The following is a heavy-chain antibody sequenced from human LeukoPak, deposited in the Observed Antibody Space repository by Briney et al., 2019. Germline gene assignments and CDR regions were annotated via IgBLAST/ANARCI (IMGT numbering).Heavy chain of an antibody. CDR3: ARDGLVGWEQNYLIDY. CDR1: GGSISSSSYY. V-gene: IGHV4-39*07. D-gene: IGHD1-26*01. J-gene: IGHJ4*02. CDR2: IYYSGST. Sequence: SETLSLTCTVSGGSISSSSYYWGWIRQPPGKGLEWIGSIYYSGSTYYNPSLKSRVTISVDTSKNQFSLKLSSVTAADTAVYYCARDGLVGWEQNYLIDYWGQGTLVTVSS.